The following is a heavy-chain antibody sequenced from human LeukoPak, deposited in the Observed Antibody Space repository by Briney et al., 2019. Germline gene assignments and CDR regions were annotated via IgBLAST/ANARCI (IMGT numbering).Heavy chain of an antibody. CDR1: GYTFTSYY. D-gene: IGHD4-17*01. CDR2: INPSGGST. Sequence: GSVKVSCKASGYTFTSYYMHWVRQAPGQGLEWMGIINPSGGSTSYAQKFQGRVTMTRDTSTSTVYMELSSLRSEDTAVYYCARDDYGDWWFDPWGQGTLVTVSS. CDR3: ARDDYGDWWFDP. J-gene: IGHJ5*02. V-gene: IGHV1-46*01.